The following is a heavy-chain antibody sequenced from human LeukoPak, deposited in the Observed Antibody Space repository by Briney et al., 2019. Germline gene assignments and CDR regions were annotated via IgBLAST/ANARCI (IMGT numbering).Heavy chain of an antibody. J-gene: IGHJ4*02. V-gene: IGHV1-46*01. D-gene: IGHD3-22*01. CDR3: ARTSPHYYDSSGYLVY. Sequence: ASVKVSCKASRYTFTSYYMHWARQAPGQGLEWMGIMNPSGGSTSYAQKFQGRVTMTRDTSTSTVYMELSSLRSEDTAVYYCARTSPHYYDSSGYLVYWGQGTLVTVSS. CDR2: MNPSGGST. CDR1: RYTFTSYY.